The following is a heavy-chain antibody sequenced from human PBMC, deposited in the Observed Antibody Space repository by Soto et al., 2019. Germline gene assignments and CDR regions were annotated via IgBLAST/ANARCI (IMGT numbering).Heavy chain of an antibody. J-gene: IGHJ5*02. CDR1: GFTFSSYA. CDR3: ARDPIPAAGRPDWFDP. V-gene: IGHV3-21*01. CDR2: ISSSSSYI. D-gene: IGHD6-13*01. Sequence: GGSLRLSCAASGFTFSSYAMSWVRQAPGKRLEWVSSISSSSSYIYYADSVKGRFTISRDNAKNSLYLQMNSLRAEDTAVYYCARDPIPAAGRPDWFDPWGQGTLVTVSS.